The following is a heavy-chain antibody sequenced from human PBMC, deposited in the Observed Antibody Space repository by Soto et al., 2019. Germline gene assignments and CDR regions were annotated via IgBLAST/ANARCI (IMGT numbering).Heavy chain of an antibody. D-gene: IGHD2-2*01. CDR3: RCSSTSSQFES. Sequence: EVHLVESGGGLVQPGGSLKLSCAASGFTFSGSTISWVRQASGRGLEWVGRIRSKADSYATAYTASVKGRFTISRDDSKNTAYLQMNSLKAEDTAVYFCRCSSTSSQFESWGQGTLVTVSS. V-gene: IGHV3-73*01. CDR2: IRSKADSYAT. CDR1: GFTFSGST. J-gene: IGHJ4*02.